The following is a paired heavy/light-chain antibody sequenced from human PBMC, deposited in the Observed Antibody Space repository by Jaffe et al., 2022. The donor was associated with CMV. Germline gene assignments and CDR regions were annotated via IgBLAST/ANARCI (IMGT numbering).Heavy chain of an antibody. CDR3: ARGVSSGPYLYFDL. J-gene: IGHJ2*01. CDR2: IYNSDTT. D-gene: IGHD6-19*01. CDR1: GGSISDYY. V-gene: IGHV4-59*01. Sequence: QVQLQESGPGLVKPSETLSLTCSVSGGSISDYYWSWMRQTPGKGLEWIAYIYNSDTTNYNPSLKSRVNISLDTSKKHCSLKVSSVTAADTAVYYCARGVSSGPYLYFDLWGRGTLVTVSS.
Light chain of an antibody. V-gene: IGKV1-39*01. CDR2: AAS. CDR1: RSISSY. J-gene: IGKJ2*01. CDR3: QQSYTAPFT. Sequence: DIQMTQSPSSLSASVGDRVTITCRASRSISSYLNWYQQKPGRAPNLLIFAASTLQSGVPSRFSGSGSGTDFTLTISSLQPEDFAAYFCQQSYTAPFTFGQGTKLEIE.